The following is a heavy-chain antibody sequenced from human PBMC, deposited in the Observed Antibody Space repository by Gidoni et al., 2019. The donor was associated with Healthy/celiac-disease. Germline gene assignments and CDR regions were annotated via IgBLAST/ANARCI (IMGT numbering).Heavy chain of an antibody. CDR2: LIPIFGTA. Sequence: EVKKPGSSVKVSCKASGGTFSSYAISWVRQAPGQGLEWMGGLIPIFGTANYAQKFQGRVTITADKSTSTAYMELSSLRSEDTAVYYCARSPSYGDYVGNYYYYYMDVWGKGTTVTVSS. J-gene: IGHJ6*03. D-gene: IGHD4-17*01. V-gene: IGHV1-69*06. CDR1: GGTFSSYA. CDR3: ARSPSYGDYVGNYYYYYMDV.